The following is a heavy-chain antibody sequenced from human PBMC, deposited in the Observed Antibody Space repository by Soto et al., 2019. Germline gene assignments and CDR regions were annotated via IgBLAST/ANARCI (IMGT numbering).Heavy chain of an antibody. V-gene: IGHV3-30*18. Sequence: VTLSWAASGFTFHSYGMHWVRQAPGKGLEWVAVISYDGSNKYYADSVKGRFTISRDNSKNTLYLQMNSRRAEDTAVYYCAKGSRGMDVWGQGTTVT. CDR1: GFTFHSYG. CDR3: AKGSRGMDV. J-gene: IGHJ6*02. CDR2: ISYDGSNK.